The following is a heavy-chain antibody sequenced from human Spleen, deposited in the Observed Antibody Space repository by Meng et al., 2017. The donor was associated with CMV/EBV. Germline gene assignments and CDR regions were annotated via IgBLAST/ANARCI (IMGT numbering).Heavy chain of an antibody. CDR2: IQYDGIIK. CDR1: GFTFSSFG. CDR3: ATAPPSERELLIRSSYFDQ. D-gene: IGHD3-10*01. Sequence: GGSLRLSCAASGFTFSSFGMHWVRQAPGKGLEWVAFIQYDGIIKSYGGAVKGRFTVSRDRSKNTMYLQMKSLRPDDTAVYYCATAPPSERELLIRSSYFDQWGQGALVTVSS. V-gene: IGHV3-30*02. J-gene: IGHJ4*02.